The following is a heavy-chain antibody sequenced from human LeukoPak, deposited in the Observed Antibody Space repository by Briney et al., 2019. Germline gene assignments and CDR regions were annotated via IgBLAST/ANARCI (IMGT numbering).Heavy chain of an antibody. CDR1: GFNFNKYD. Sequence: GGSLRLSCAASGFNFNKYDMTWARQAPGKGLEWVSTITGRSDKTYYTDSVKGRFVTSRDNSKATLYLQMNSLRAEDTALYYCAKGGWLDDLGQGALVTVSS. CDR3: AKGGWLDD. D-gene: IGHD6-19*01. V-gene: IGHV3-23*01. CDR2: ITGRSDKT. J-gene: IGHJ4*02.